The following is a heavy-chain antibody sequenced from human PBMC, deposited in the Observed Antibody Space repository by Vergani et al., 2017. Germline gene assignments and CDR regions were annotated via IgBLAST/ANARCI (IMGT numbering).Heavy chain of an antibody. J-gene: IGHJ4*02. CDR2: IKQDGSEK. V-gene: IGHV3-7*01. CDR1: GFTFSSYW. CDR3: ARAPGGYDSVFDY. D-gene: IGHD5-12*01. Sequence: VQLVESGGGVVQPGRSLRLSCAASGFTFSSYWMSWVRQAPGKGLEWVANIKQDGSEKYYVDSVKGRFTISRDNAKNSLYLQMNSLRAEDTAVYYCARAPGGYDSVFDYWGQGTLVTVSS.